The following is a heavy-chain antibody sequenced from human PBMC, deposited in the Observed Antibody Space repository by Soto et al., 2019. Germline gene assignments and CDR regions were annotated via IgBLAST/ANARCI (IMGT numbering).Heavy chain of an antibody. CDR3: AEGGASGYYSTLDY. Sequence: QVQLVQSGAAVKKPGSSVKVSCKASGGTFSSYALSWVRQAPGQGLEWMGGIIPIFGTANYAQKFQGRVTXXXXXXXXXAYMELSSLRSEDTAVYYCAEGGASGYYSTLDYWGQGTLVTVSS. D-gene: IGHD3-22*01. V-gene: IGHV1-69*01. CDR2: IIPIFGTA. J-gene: IGHJ4*02. CDR1: GGTFSSYA.